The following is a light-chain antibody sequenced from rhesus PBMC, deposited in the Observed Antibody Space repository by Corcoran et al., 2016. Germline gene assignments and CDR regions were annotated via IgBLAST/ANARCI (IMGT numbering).Light chain of an antibody. J-gene: IGKJ2*01. CDR1: QDINNY. V-gene: IGKV1-66*01. Sequence: IQMTQSPSSLSASVGDTVTITCRASQDINNYLSWYQQKPGKAPTPLIYYASSLETGVPSRFSGIGSGTDYTLTISSLQPGDIATYYCQQYNNSPYSFGLGTKVEIK. CDR2: YAS. CDR3: QQYNNSPYS.